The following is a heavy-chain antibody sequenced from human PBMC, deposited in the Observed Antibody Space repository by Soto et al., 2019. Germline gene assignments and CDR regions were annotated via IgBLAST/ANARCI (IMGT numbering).Heavy chain of an antibody. CDR2: INAGNGNT. V-gene: IGHV1-3*01. CDR1: GYTFISYA. D-gene: IGHD2-2*01. Sequence: ASVKVSCKASGYTFISYAMHWVRQAPGQRLEWMGWINAGNGNTKYSQKFQGRVTITRDTSASTAYMELSSLRSEDTAVYYCAREDLYCSSTSCYIDYWGQGTLVTVSS. J-gene: IGHJ4*02. CDR3: AREDLYCSSTSCYIDY.